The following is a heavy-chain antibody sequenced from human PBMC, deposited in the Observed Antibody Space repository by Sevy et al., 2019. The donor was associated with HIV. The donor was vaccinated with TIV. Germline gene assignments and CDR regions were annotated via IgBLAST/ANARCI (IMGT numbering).Heavy chain of an antibody. CDR3: AAGDTSMVTDLDY. Sequence: GGYLRLSCAASGFTVSTYAINWVRQAPGEGLERVSAITGGGDSTYYADSVKGRFTISRDNSKNVVYLQMNSLIAKDTAVYYSAAGDTSMVTDLDYWGQGTLVYVSS. J-gene: IGHJ4*02. CDR2: ITGGGDST. V-gene: IGHV3-23*01. D-gene: IGHD5-18*01. CDR1: GFTVSTYA.